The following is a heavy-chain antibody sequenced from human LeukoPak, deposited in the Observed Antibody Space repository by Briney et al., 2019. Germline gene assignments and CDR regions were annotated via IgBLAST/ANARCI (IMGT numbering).Heavy chain of an antibody. CDR3: ATDSSRDLHHN. J-gene: IGHJ4*02. Sequence: GGSLRLSCAAPGFPFDDYGMSWVRQRPGKGLEWVSAINWNGDTTRYIDSVKGRFTISRDNAKNSLYLQMNSLRDEDTALYYCATDSSRDLHHNWGQGTLVTVSS. CDR1: GFPFDDYG. D-gene: IGHD6-6*01. V-gene: IGHV3-20*04. CDR2: INWNGDTT.